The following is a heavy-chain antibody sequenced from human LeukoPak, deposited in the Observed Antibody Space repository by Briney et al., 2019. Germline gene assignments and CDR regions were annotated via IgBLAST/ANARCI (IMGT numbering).Heavy chain of an antibody. CDR1: GGSISSGSYY. Sequence: PSETLSLTCTVSGGSISSGSYYWSWIRQPAGKGLEWIGRIYTSGSTNYNPSLKSRVTISVDTSKNQFSLKLSSVTAADTAVYYCARSEGVGTNWFDPWGQGTLVTVSS. D-gene: IGHD1-14*01. V-gene: IGHV4-61*02. CDR2: IYTSGST. CDR3: ARSEGVGTNWFDP. J-gene: IGHJ5*02.